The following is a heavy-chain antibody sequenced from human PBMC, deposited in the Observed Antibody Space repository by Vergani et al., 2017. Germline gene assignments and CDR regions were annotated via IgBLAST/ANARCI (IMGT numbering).Heavy chain of an antibody. CDR2: INHSGST. J-gene: IGHJ2*01. Sequence: QVQLQQWGAGLLKPSETLSLTCAVYGGSFSGYYWSWIRQPPGKGLEWFGEINHSGSTNYNPSLKSRVTISVDTSKNQFSLKLSSVTAADTAVYYCARLEWLVLLSGSHWYFDLWGRGTLVTVSS. D-gene: IGHD3-3*01. CDR1: GGSFSGYY. CDR3: ARLEWLVLLSGSHWYFDL. V-gene: IGHV4-34*01.